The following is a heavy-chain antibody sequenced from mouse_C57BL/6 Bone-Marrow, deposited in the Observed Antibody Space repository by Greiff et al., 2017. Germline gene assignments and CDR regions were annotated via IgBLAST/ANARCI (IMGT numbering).Heavy chain of an antibody. CDR2: FCSGGSLT. Sequence: EVKLMASGGDLVKPGGSLKLSCAATGFPFSSYGMSWVRQTPDKRLEWVATFCSGGSLTYYPDCVKGRFPISRDNAKNTLYLQMSSLKSDDTSLYYCARQSSCYPYAIDYWGQGTSVTVAS. CDR3: ARQSSCYPYAIDY. J-gene: IGHJ4*01. V-gene: IGHV5-6*01. CDR1: GFPFSSYG. D-gene: IGHD3-2*02.